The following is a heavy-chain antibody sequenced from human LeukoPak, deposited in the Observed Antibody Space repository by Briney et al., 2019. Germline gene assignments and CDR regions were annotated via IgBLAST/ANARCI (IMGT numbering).Heavy chain of an antibody. CDR1: GFTFSSYA. J-gene: IGHJ4*02. CDR2: ISSSGSR. Sequence: GRSLRLSCAASGFTFSSYAMHWVRQAPGKGLEWVSYISSSGSRYYADSVKGRFTISRDSSKNSLYLQMNSLRAEDTAVYYCARSGTSGSYPLYYFDYWGQGTLVTVSS. CDR3: ARSGTSGSYPLYYFDY. V-gene: IGHV3-48*03. D-gene: IGHD3-10*01.